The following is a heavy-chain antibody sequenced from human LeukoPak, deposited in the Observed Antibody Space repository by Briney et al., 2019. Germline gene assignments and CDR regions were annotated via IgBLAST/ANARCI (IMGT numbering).Heavy chain of an antibody. CDR2: INHSGST. CDR3: ARGGLRALRYFDPEGTYYFDY. CDR1: GGSFSGYY. J-gene: IGHJ4*02. V-gene: IGHV4-34*01. D-gene: IGHD3-9*01. Sequence: SETLSLTCAVYGGSFSGYYWSWIRQPPGKGLEWIGEINHSGSTNYNPSLKSRVTISVDTSKNQFSLKLSSVTAADTAVYYCARGGLRALRYFDPEGTYYFDYWGQGTLVTVSS.